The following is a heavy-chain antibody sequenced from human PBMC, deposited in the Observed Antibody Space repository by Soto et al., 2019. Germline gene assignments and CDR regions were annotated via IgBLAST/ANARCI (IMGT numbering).Heavy chain of an antibody. V-gene: IGHV1-3*01. CDR1: GYTFTSYA. J-gene: IGHJ4*02. D-gene: IGHD6-13*01. Sequence: ASVKVSCKASGYTFTSYAMHWVRQAPGQRLEWMGWINAGNGNTKYSQKFQGRVTITRDTSASTAYMELSSLRSEDTAEYYCAHSSSWFGYFDHWGQGTLVTVSS. CDR3: AHSSSWFGYFDH. CDR2: INAGNGNT.